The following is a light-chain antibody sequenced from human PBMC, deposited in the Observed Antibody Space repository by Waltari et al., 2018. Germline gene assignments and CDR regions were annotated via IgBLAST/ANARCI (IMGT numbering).Light chain of an antibody. CDR3: SSYTTSTTLL. V-gene: IGLV2-14*01. CDR2: DVG. Sequence: QSALTQPASVSVSPGQSITISCTGSSTDVGAYNFVSWYQQPPGKVPKLILYDVGNLPSGISHRFSASKSGNTASLTISGLQEEDEGEYYCSSYTTSTTLLFGTGTRLTVL. CDR1: STDVGAYNF. J-gene: IGLJ1*01.